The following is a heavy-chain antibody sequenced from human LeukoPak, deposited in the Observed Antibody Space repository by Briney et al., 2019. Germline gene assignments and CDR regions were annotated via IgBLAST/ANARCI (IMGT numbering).Heavy chain of an antibody. Sequence: SETLSLTCGVSGGSMTSYCWSWIRQAPGKGLEWIGYISASGSTNYNPSLGSRLTISMDASKNQFSLKLSSVTAADTAVYYCAREGSSWHDYFDYWGQGTLVTVSS. D-gene: IGHD6-13*01. CDR3: AREGSSWHDYFDY. J-gene: IGHJ4*02. CDR2: ISASGST. V-gene: IGHV4-59*01. CDR1: GGSMTSYC.